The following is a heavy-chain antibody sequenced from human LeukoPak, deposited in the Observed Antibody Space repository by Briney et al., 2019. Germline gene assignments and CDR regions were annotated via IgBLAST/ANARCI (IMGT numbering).Heavy chain of an antibody. J-gene: IGHJ4*02. CDR1: GLTFNSHA. D-gene: IGHD6-19*01. CDR3: VSEAPMAVAGKTFYPLGY. V-gene: IGHV3-30*04. Sequence: QPGGSLRLSCAASGLTFNSHAMHWVRQAPGKGLEWVAFISYDGSNKYYADSVKGRFTISRDDSKNTLYLQMNSLRPEDTAVFHCVSEAPMAVAGKTFYPLGYWGQGTLVSVSS. CDR2: ISYDGSNK.